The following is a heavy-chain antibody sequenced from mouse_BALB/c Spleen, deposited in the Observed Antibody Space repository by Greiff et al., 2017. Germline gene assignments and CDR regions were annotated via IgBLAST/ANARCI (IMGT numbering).Heavy chain of an antibody. Sequence: DVKLVESGGGLVKPGGSLKLSCAASGFAFSSYDMSWVRQTPEKRLEWVAYISSGGGSTYYPDTVKGRFTISRDNAKNTLYLQMSSLKSEDTAMYYCARQRRAMDYWGLGTSVTVSS. J-gene: IGHJ4*01. CDR3: ARQRRAMDY. CDR2: ISSGGGST. V-gene: IGHV5-12-1*01. CDR1: GFAFSSYD.